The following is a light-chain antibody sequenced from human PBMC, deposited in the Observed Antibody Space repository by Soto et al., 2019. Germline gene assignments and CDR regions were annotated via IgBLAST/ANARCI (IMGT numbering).Light chain of an antibody. CDR3: AAWDDSLSGPV. CDR1: SSNIGSNY. CDR2: RNN. J-gene: IGLJ2*01. Sequence: QSVLTQPPSASGTPGQRVTISCSGSSSNIGSNYAYWYQQLPGTAPKLLIYRNNLQPSGVPDRFSGSKSGTSASLAISGLRSEDEADYYCAAWDDSLSGPVFGGGTKLTVL. V-gene: IGLV1-47*01.